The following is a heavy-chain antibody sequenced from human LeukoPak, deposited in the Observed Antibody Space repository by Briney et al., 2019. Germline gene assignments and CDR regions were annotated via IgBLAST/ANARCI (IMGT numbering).Heavy chain of an antibody. CDR3: AKTYYDFWSGYYTDY. D-gene: IGHD3-3*01. V-gene: IGHV3-23*01. CDR1: GFTFSSYA. Sequence: GGSLRLSCAASGFTFSSYAMSWVRQAPGKGLEWVSAISGSGGSTYYADSVKGRFTISRDNSKSTLYLQMNSLRAEDTAVYYCAKTYYDFWSGYYTDYWGQGTLVTVSS. J-gene: IGHJ4*02. CDR2: ISGSGGST.